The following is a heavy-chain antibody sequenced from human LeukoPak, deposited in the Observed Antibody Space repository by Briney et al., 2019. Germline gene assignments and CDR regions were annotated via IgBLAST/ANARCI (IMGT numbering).Heavy chain of an antibody. CDR3: ARGWYNFDY. CDR2: INNSGDRR. D-gene: IGHD6-19*01. J-gene: IGHJ4*02. Sequence: GSLRLSCAASGVIFINYAMSWVRRAPGKGLEWVSGINNSGDRRFYADSVKGRFTISRDNSKNTLYLQMNSLRAEDTAVYYCARGWYNFDYWGQGTRVTVSS. CDR1: GVIFINYA. V-gene: IGHV3-23*01.